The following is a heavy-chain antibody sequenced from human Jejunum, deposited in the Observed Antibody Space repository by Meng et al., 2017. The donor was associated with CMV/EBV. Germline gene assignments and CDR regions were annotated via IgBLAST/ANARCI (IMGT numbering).Heavy chain of an antibody. CDR1: SFNLYR. J-gene: IGHJ4*02. CDR3: ARGFQHDSWSAYYNDY. Sequence: SFNLYRMMSVRQAPGKGLEWVSYISSIGNTMFYADSVKGRFTLSRDNAKNSVYLQMNSLRVEDTAVYYCARGFQHDSWSAYYNDYWGQGTLVTVSS. CDR2: ISSIGNTM. D-gene: IGHD3-3*01. V-gene: IGHV3-48*03.